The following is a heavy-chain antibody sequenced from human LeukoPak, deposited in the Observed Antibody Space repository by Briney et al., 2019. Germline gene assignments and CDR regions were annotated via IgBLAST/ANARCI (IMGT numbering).Heavy chain of an antibody. V-gene: IGHV1-69*01. J-gene: IGHJ3*02. CDR1: GGTFSSYA. CDR2: IIPIFGTA. CDR3: ARENPTPSAFDI. Sequence: SSVKVSCKASGGTFSSYAISWVRQAPGQGLEWMGGIIPIFGTANYAQKFQGRVTITADESTSTAYMELSSLRSEDTAVYYCARENPTPSAFDIWGQGTRVTVSS. D-gene: IGHD1-14*01.